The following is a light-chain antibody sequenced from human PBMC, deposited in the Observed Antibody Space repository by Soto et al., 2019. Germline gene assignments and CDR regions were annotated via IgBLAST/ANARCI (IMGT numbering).Light chain of an antibody. CDR1: QSFSSSY. Sequence: EIVLTQAPGTLSLSPGERATLSCRARQSFSSSYLAWYQQKPGQAPRLIMYGASTRVTGIPDRFSGSGSGTDFTLTISRLEPEYFAVYYCQQYGSSPTFGQGTKVEIK. V-gene: IGKV3-20*01. CDR2: GAS. J-gene: IGKJ1*01. CDR3: QQYGSSPT.